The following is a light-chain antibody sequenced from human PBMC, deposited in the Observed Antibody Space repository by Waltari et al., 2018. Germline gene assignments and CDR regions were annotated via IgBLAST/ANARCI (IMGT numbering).Light chain of an antibody. CDR1: QDIKTN. CDR3: QQSWHLPPT. Sequence: DVQMTQSPSSLSASLGDRVTMTCRPSQDIKTNLDWYQQKPGKAPNLLVYGTFTLQSGVPSRFSGSASGTNFTLTIDSLQPEDFATYYCQQSWHLPPTFGQGTKLEIK. V-gene: IGKV1-39*01. J-gene: IGKJ2*01. CDR2: GTF.